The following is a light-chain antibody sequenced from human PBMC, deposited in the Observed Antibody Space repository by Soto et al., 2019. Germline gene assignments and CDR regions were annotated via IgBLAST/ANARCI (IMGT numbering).Light chain of an antibody. CDR1: RGISTY. CDR2: DAS. J-gene: IGKJ4*01. Sequence: DIQMTQSPSSLSASVGDTVTITCRASRGISTYLAWFQHKPGKAPKPLINDASSLQSGVPSRFSGSGSGTDFTLTINSLQPEDFATYYCQQCNSYPFTFGGGTRVEIK. CDR3: QQCNSYPFT. V-gene: IGKV1-16*01.